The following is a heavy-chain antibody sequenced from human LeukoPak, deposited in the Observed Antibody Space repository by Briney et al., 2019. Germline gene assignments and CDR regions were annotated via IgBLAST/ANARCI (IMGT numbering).Heavy chain of an antibody. CDR3: ARATVHYGSDLYHFDY. Sequence: GGSLRLSCAASGFTFSSYTIHWVRQPPGKGLEWVAVISYDGSNKYYADSVKGRFTISRDNSKNTVELRMTSLRAEDTAVYYCARATVHYGSDLYHFDYWGQGSLVTVSS. J-gene: IGHJ4*02. V-gene: IGHV3-30-3*01. CDR1: GFTFSSYT. CDR2: ISYDGSNK. D-gene: IGHD6-19*01.